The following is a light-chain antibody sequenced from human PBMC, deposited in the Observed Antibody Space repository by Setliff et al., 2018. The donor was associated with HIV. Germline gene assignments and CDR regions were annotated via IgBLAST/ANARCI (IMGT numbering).Light chain of an antibody. CDR1: SSDIGGYNF. CDR2: DVS. V-gene: IGLV2-14*03. J-gene: IGLJ2*01. CDR3: SSYSTSNTPSVI. Sequence: QSVLTQPASVSGSPGQSITIPCTGTSSDIGGYNFISWYQQHPGKAPKLMIYDVSNRPSGVSNRFSGSKSGNTASLTISGLQADDEADYYCSSYSTSNTPSVIFGGGTKVTV.